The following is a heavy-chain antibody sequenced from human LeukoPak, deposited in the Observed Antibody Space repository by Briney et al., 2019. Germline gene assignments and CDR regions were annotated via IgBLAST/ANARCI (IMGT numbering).Heavy chain of an antibody. CDR3: ARVGDIVVVPAAMRRYYFDY. Sequence: GGSLRLSCAASGFTFSSYSMNWVRQAPGKGLEWVSSISSSSSYIYYADSEKGRFTISRDNAKNSLYLQMNSLRAEDTAVYYCARVGDIVVVPAAMRRYYFDYWGQGTLVTVSS. J-gene: IGHJ4*02. CDR2: ISSSSSYI. V-gene: IGHV3-21*01. D-gene: IGHD2-2*01. CDR1: GFTFSSYS.